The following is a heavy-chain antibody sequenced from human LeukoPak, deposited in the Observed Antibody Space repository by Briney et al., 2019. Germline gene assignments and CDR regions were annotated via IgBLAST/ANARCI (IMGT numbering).Heavy chain of an antibody. CDR1: GFTVSSNY. CDR3: ARSGGSIAVADDAFDI. J-gene: IGHJ3*02. CDR2: IYSGGST. D-gene: IGHD6-19*01. Sequence: GGSLRLSCAASGFTVSSNYMSWVRQAPGKGLEWVSVIYSGGSTYYADSVKGRFTISRDNSKNTLYLQMNSLRAEDTAVYYCARSGGSIAVADDAFDIWGQGTMVTDSS. V-gene: IGHV3-53*01.